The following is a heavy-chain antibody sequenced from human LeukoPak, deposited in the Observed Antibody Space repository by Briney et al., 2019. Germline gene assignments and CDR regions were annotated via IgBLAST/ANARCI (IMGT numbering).Heavy chain of an antibody. CDR1: GGTFSSYA. V-gene: IGHV1-69*05. Sequence: GASVKVSCKASGGTFSSYAISWVRQAPGQGLEWMGGIIPIFGTANYAQKLQGRVTMTTDTSTSTAYMELRSLRSDDTAVYYCARDTWIAVANNWFDPWGQGTLVTVSS. J-gene: IGHJ5*02. D-gene: IGHD6-19*01. CDR2: IIPIFGTA. CDR3: ARDTWIAVANNWFDP.